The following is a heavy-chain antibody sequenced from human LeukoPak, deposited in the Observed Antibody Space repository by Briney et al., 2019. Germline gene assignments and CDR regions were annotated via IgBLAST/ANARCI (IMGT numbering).Heavy chain of an antibody. CDR2: ISGHNGHT. Sequence: ASVNVSCKACGYTFTSYGINWVRQAPGKGLEWMRWISGHNGHTNYVQKMQGRVTMTTDTSTNTAYMELRNLTSDDTAVYYCARGPGIAVAGVFDYWGQRSLVTVSS. V-gene: IGHV1-18*04. CDR1: GYTFTSYG. CDR3: ARGPGIAVAGVFDY. D-gene: IGHD6-19*01. J-gene: IGHJ4*02.